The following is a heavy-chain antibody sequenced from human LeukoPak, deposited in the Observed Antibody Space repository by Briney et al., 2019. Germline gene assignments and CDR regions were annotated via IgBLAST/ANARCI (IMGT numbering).Heavy chain of an antibody. V-gene: IGHV3-30-3*01. CDR3: ARDRIALMVYAQYGD. CDR2: ITYDGSNK. Sequence: GRSLRLSCAASGFTFSSYAMHWVRQAPGKGLEWVTVITYDGSNKYYADSVKGRFTISRDNSKNTLYLQMNSLRAEDTAVYYCARDRIALMVYAQYGDWGRGILVTVSS. J-gene: IGHJ4*02. CDR1: GFTFSSYA. D-gene: IGHD2-8*01.